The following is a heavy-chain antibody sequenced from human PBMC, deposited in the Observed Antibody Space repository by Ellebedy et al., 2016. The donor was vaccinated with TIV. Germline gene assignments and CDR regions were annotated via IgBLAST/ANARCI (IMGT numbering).Heavy chain of an antibody. CDR3: ARGGIGVGGDY. Sequence: SETLSLTCTVSGGSITSYYWSWIRQPPGKGLEWIGYIYSSGSTNFNPSLNSRVTISVDTSKNQFSLKLTSVTAADTAVYYCARGGIGVGGDYWGQGTLVTVSS. CDR1: GGSITSYY. CDR2: IYSSGST. V-gene: IGHV4-59*01. D-gene: IGHD2-21*01. J-gene: IGHJ4*02.